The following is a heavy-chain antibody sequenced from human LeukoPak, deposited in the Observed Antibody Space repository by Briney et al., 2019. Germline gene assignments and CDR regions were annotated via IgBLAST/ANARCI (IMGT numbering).Heavy chain of an antibody. CDR2: INHSGST. J-gene: IGHJ5*02. Sequence: SETLSLTCAVYGGSFSGYYWSWIRQPPGKGLEWIGEINHSGSTNYNPSLKSRVTISVDTSKNQFSLKLSSVTAADTAVYYCAGYTGSYYWFDPWGQGTLVTVSS. CDR3: AGYTGSYYWFDP. D-gene: IGHD1-26*01. V-gene: IGHV4-34*01. CDR1: GGSFSGYY.